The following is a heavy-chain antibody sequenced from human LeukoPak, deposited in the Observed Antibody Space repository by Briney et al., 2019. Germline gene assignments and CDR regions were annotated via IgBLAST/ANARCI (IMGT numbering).Heavy chain of an antibody. D-gene: IGHD6-19*01. CDR1: GFPFSNYA. CDR2: LSGSGDIP. V-gene: IGHV3-23*01. CDR3: AKHNIGWGFFDL. J-gene: IGHJ2*01. Sequence: GGSLRLSCAASGFPFSNYAMSWVRQAAGKGVEWVSGLSGSGDIPNHVDSVKGRFTISRANSKNTLYLQMNSLRAEDTAVYYCAKHNIGWGFFDLWGRGTQVTVSS.